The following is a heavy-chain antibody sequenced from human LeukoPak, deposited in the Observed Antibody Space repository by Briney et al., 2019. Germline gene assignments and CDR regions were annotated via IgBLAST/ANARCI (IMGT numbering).Heavy chain of an antibody. V-gene: IGHV3-48*03. J-gene: IGHJ5*02. CDR2: ISASADPI. Sequence: PGGSLRLSCEVSGLTFRSHEMNWVRQAPGKGLEWVSYISASADPIYYTDSVKGRFTISRDNAKNSLFLQMNSLKVEDTAVYYCATVAVAGTSGEGWFDPWGQGTLVTVSS. CDR1: GLTFRSHE. D-gene: IGHD2-15*01. CDR3: ATVAVAGTSGEGWFDP.